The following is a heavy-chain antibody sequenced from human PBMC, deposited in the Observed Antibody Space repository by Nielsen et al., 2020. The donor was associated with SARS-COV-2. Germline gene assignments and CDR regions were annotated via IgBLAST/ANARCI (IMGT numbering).Heavy chain of an antibody. CDR3: AKRSGYTSGWYGDY. CDR1: GYTFSSYL. CDR2: INSDGSST. D-gene: IGHD6-19*01. J-gene: IGHJ4*02. V-gene: IGHV3-74*01. Sequence: GESLKISCAASGYTFSSYLMHWVRQVPGKGLVWVSRINSDGSSTSYADSVKGRFTISRDNAKNTLYLQMNSLRAEDTAVYYCAKRSGYTSGWYGDYWGQGTLVTVSS.